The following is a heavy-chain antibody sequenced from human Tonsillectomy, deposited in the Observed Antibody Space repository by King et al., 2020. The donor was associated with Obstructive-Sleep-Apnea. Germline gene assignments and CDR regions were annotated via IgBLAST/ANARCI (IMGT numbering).Heavy chain of an antibody. J-gene: IGHJ4*02. V-gene: IGHV5-10-1*03. CDR3: ARQDTYSSGQYYFDY. D-gene: IGHD6-19*01. Sequence: GQLVQSGAEVKKPGESLRISCKGSGYSFTNYWINWVRQMPGKGLEWMGRIDPTASYTNFSPSFQGHVTISADRSIITVYLQWSSLKASDSAMYYCARQDTYSSGQYYFDYWGQGTLVTVSS. CDR2: IDPTASYT. CDR1: GYSFTNYW.